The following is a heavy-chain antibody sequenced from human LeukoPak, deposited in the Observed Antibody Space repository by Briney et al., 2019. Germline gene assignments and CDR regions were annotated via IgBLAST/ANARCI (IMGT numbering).Heavy chain of an antibody. J-gene: IGHJ4*02. CDR3: AKGQSGYTYGYFH. Sequence: GGSLRLSCEASGFTFSSDAMSWVRQAPGKGLEWVSAISGSGVSTYYADSVKGRFTISRDNSKNTLYLQMNSLRAEDTAVYYCAKGQSGYTYGYFHWGQGTLVTVSS. D-gene: IGHD5-18*01. V-gene: IGHV3-23*01. CDR2: ISGSGVST. CDR1: GFTFSSDA.